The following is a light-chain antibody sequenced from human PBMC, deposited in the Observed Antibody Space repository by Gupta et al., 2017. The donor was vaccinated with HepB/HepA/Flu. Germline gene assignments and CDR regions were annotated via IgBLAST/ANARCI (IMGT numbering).Light chain of an antibody. CDR1: QSVSSN. CDR2: GSS. CDR3: QQQNDWPLT. J-gene: IGKJ4*01. Sequence: EIVLTQSPATLSLSPGERATLSCWASQSVSSNLAWYQQKLGQAPRLLMYGSSNRAAGIPARFSGSGSGTDFTLTISRLEPEDFAVYYCQQQNDWPLTFGGGTRLEI. V-gene: IGKV3-11*01.